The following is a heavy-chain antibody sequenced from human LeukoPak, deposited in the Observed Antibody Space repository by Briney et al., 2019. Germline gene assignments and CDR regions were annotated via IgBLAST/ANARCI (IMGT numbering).Heavy chain of an antibody. CDR3: AKDMYYYDSSGFTTWGSYDY. D-gene: IGHD3-22*01. CDR1: GFTFSSYG. Sequence: SGGSLRLSCAASGFTFSSYGMHWVRQAPGKGLEWVAVISYDGSNKYYADSVKGRFTISRDNSKNTLYLQMNSLRAEDTAVYYCAKDMYYYDSSGFTTWGSYDYWGQGTLVTVSS. V-gene: IGHV3-30*18. J-gene: IGHJ4*02. CDR2: ISYDGSNK.